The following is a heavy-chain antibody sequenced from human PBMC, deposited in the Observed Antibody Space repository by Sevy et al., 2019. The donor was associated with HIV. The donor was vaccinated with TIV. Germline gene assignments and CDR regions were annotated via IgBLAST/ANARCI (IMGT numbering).Heavy chain of an antibody. CDR1: GFTFTSSA. CDR2: IVVGSGNT. CDR3: AAAQSAIGYYYYYGMDV. V-gene: IGHV1-58*01. Sequence: ASVKVSCKASGFTFTSSAVQWVRQARGQRLEWIGWIVVGSGNTNYAQKFQERVTITRDMSTSTAYMELSGLRSEDTAVYYCAAAQSAIGYYYYYGMDVWGQGTTVTVSS. D-gene: IGHD2-2*02. J-gene: IGHJ6*02.